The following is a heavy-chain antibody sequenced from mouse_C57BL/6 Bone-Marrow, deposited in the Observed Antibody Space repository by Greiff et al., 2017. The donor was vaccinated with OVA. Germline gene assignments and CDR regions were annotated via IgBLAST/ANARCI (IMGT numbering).Heavy chain of an antibody. CDR3: TRGGTTLPPFDY. V-gene: IGHV5-9-1*02. CDR1: GFTFSSYA. D-gene: IGHD5-5*01. J-gene: IGHJ2*01. Sequence: DVQLVESGEGLVKPGGSLKLSCAASGFTFSSYAMSWVRQTPEKRLEWVAYISSGGDYIYYADTLKGRFTISRDNARNTLYLQMSSLKSEDTAMYKCTRGGTTLPPFDYWGQGTTLTVSS. CDR2: ISSGGDYI.